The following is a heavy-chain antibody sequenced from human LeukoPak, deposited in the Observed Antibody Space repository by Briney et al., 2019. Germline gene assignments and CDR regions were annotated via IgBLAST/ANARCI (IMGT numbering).Heavy chain of an antibody. Sequence: VASVKVSCKASGYTFTSYGISWVRQAPGQWLEWMGWISAYNGNTNYAQKLQGRVTMTTDTSTSTAYMELRSLRSDDTAVHYCARGRPDYDFWADIWGQGTMVTVSS. CDR2: ISAYNGNT. CDR1: GYTFTSYG. V-gene: IGHV1-18*01. J-gene: IGHJ3*02. CDR3: ARGRPDYDFWADI. D-gene: IGHD3-3*01.